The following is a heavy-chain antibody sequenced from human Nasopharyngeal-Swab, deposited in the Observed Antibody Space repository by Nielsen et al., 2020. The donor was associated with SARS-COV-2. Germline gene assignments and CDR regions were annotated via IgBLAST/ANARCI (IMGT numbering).Heavy chain of an antibody. CDR2: TYYRSKWYN. D-gene: IGHD6-19*01. Sequence: SQIPSLPRAIPGDRVSSNSAALNWIRQSPSRGLEWLGRTYYRSKWYNDYAVSVKSRITINPDTSKNQFSLQLNSVTPEDTAVYYCARGTGYSSGWYESGFDYWGQGTLVTVSS. J-gene: IGHJ4*02. CDR3: ARGTGYSSGWYESGFDY. CDR1: GDRVSSNSAA. V-gene: IGHV6-1*01.